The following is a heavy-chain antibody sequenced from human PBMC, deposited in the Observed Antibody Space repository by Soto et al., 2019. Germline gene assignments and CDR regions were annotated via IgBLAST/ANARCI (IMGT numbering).Heavy chain of an antibody. D-gene: IGHD6-13*01. CDR2: ISSSSSTI. V-gene: IGHV3-48*01. Sequence: EVQLVESGGGLVQPGGSLRLSCAASGFTFSSYSMNWVRRAPGKGLEWVSYISSSSSTIYYADSVKGRFTISRDNAKNSLYLQMNSLRAEDTAVYYCAREGSSWFNWFDPWGQGTLVTVSS. CDR3: AREGSSWFNWFDP. CDR1: GFTFSSYS. J-gene: IGHJ5*02.